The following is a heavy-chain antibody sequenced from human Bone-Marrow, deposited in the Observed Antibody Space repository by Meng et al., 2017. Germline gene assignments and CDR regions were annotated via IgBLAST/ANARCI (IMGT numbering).Heavy chain of an antibody. D-gene: IGHD6-19*01. Sequence: GGSLRLSCAASGFTFSDYGMHWVRQAPGKGLEWVTVIWYDGSKKMYADSVQGRFTISRDSSKNTLYLQMNSLRAEDTAVYYCARDLEYSSGWHYYYYGMDVWGQGTTVTVSS. CDR2: IWYDGSKK. J-gene: IGHJ6*02. CDR3: ARDLEYSSGWHYYYYGMDV. CDR1: GFTFSDYG. V-gene: IGHV3-33*01.